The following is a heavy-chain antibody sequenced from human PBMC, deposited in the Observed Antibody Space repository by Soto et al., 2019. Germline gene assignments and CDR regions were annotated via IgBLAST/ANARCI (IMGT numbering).Heavy chain of an antibody. V-gene: IGHV1-8*01. J-gene: IGHJ5*02. Sequence: QEQLVQSGAELKRPGASVKVSCRASGYTFTASNINWVRQAAGQGPEWVGWMNPANGYAAYAGEFQGRVTMTRDTSTDTAYMELGGLSSGDTAIYYCARAVGIAVTGLDLWGPGTRVTVSS. CDR1: GYTFTASN. CDR3: ARAVGIAVTGLDL. D-gene: IGHD6-19*01. CDR2: MNPANGYA.